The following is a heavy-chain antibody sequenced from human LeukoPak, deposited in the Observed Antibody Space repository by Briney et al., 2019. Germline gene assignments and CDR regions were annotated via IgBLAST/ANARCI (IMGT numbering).Heavy chain of an antibody. D-gene: IGHD1-26*01. CDR1: GYTFTGYY. CDR2: INPNSGGT. CDR3: ASFGPREGYYYYYMDV. Sequence: ASVKVSCKASGYTFTGYYMHWVRQAPEQGLEWMGRINPNSGGTNYAQKFQGRVTMTRDTSISTAYMELSRLRSDDTAVYYCASFGPREGYYYYYMDVWGKGTTVTVSS. V-gene: IGHV1-2*06. J-gene: IGHJ6*03.